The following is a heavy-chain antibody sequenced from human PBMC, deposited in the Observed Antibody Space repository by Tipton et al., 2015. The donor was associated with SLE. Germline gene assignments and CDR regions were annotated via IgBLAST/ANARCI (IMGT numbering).Heavy chain of an antibody. CDR2: LSWNSGSI. D-gene: IGHD4-23*01. V-gene: IGHV3-9*01. CDR1: GFRFDDFA. J-gene: IGHJ4*02. CDR3: VFDYSGYSDF. Sequence: SLRLSCAASGFRFDDFAMHWVRQAPGKGLEWVSGLSWNSGSIVYADPVKGRFTISRDNARSSLYLQMSSLRAEDTALYYCVFDYSGYSDFWGQGTLVTVSS.